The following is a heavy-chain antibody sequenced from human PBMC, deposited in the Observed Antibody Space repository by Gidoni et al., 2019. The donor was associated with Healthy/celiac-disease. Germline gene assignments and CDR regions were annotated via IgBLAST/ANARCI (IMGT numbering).Heavy chain of an antibody. V-gene: IGHV1-69*02. CDR3: ARMYTTGPGWFDP. J-gene: IGHJ5*02. CDR2: IIPILGIA. D-gene: IGHD4-17*01. CDR1: GGTFSSYT. Sequence: QVQLVHSGAEVKKPGSSVKVSCTASGGTFSSYTISWVRQAPGQGLEWMGRIIPILGIANYAQKFQGRVTITADKSTSTAYMELSSLRSEDTAVYYCARMYTTGPGWFDPWGQGTLVTVSS.